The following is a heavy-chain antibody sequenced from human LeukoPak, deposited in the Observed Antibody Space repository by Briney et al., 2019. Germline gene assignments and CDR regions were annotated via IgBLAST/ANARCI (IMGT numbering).Heavy chain of an antibody. Sequence: GGSLRLSCAASGFTFSNYWMHWFRQAPGKGLVWVSRINYDGSTNYADSVKGRFTISRDNARNTLYMQMNSLRAEDTAVYYCASSTYCSSTSCGHWGQGTLVTVSS. J-gene: IGHJ4*02. V-gene: IGHV3-74*01. CDR2: INYDGST. CDR3: ASSTYCSSTSCGH. CDR1: GFTFSNYW. D-gene: IGHD2-2*01.